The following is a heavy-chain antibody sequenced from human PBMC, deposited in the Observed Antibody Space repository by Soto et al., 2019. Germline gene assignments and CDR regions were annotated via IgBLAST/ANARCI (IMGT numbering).Heavy chain of an antibody. V-gene: IGHV6-1*01. CDR2: TYYRSKWFN. CDR1: GDTVSSNSAS. Sequence: SQTLSLTCAISGDTVSSNSASWSWIRQSPSRGLEWLGMTYYRSKWFNDYAVSVKSRMTINSDTSKNRYSLHLNSVTPEDTAVYYCARKSLGLPFDYWGQGSLVTVSS. J-gene: IGHJ4*02. CDR3: ARKSLGLPFDY. D-gene: IGHD1-26*01.